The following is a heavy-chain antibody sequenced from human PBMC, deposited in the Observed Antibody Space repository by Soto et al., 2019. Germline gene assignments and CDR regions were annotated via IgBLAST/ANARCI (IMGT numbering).Heavy chain of an antibody. V-gene: IGHV5-51*01. CDR2: IYPGDSDT. CDR3: ARRTMIVPFRAFDI. D-gene: IGHD3-22*01. CDR1: GYTFTSYW. Sequence: GESLKISCKGSGYTFTSYWIGWVRQMPGKGLEWMGIIYPGDSDTRYSPYFKDQVTISTDKTNNTAKLKWSSLRATKTAMYYCARRTMIVPFRAFDIWGQGTMVTVSS. J-gene: IGHJ3*02.